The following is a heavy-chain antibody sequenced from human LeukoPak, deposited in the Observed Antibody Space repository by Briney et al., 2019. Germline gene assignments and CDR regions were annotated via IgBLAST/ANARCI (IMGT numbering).Heavy chain of an antibody. V-gene: IGHV4-30-4*08. D-gene: IGHD2-2*02. J-gene: IGHJ6*03. CDR1: GGSISSGDYY. CDR2: IYYSGCT. Sequence: PSETLSLTCTVSGGSISSGDYYWSWIPQPPGKGLECIVYIYYSGCTYYNPSLKSRVTISVDTSKNQFSLKLSSVTAADTAVYYCARAPYCSSTSCYIGHYYYYMDVWGKGTTVTVSS. CDR3: ARAPYCSSTSCYIGHYYYYMDV.